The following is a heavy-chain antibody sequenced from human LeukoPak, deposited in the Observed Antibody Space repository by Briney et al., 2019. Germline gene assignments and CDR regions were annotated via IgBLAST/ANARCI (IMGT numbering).Heavy chain of an antibody. V-gene: IGHV4-38-2*02. J-gene: IGHJ5*02. D-gene: IGHD6-13*01. CDR2: IYNSGST. CDR1: GGSISSYY. Sequence: SETLSLTCTVSGGSISSYYWGWIRQPPGKGLEWIGSIYNSGSTYYNPSLKSRVTISEDTSKNQFSLKLSSVTAADTALYYCARAYSSSWYWNWFDPWGQGTLVTVSS. CDR3: ARAYSSSWYWNWFDP.